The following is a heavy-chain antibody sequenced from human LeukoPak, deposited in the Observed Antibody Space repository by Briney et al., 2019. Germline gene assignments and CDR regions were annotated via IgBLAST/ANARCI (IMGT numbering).Heavy chain of an antibody. CDR1: GFTVSSNY. V-gene: IGHV3-66*02. J-gene: IGHJ4*02. Sequence: GGSLRLSCAASGFTVSSNYMSWVRQALGKGLEWVSVIYSGGSTYYADSVKGRFTISRDNSKNTLYLQMNRLRAEDTAVYYCARGVTMVRGVINYFDYWGPGTLVTVSS. D-gene: IGHD3-10*01. CDR3: ARGVTMVRGVINYFDY. CDR2: IYSGGST.